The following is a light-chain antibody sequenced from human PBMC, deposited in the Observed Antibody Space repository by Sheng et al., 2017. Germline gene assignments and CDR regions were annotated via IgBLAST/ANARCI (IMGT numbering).Light chain of an antibody. CDR1: QSVSSY. Sequence: EIVLTQSPATLSLSPGERATLSCRASQSVSSYLAWYQQKPGQAPRLLIYDASTRATGIPARFSGSGYGTHFTLTITNLEPEDFAVYYCQQYGSSPFTFGPGTKVDIK. J-gene: IGKJ3*01. CDR2: DAS. CDR3: QQYGSSPFT. V-gene: IGKV3-11*01.